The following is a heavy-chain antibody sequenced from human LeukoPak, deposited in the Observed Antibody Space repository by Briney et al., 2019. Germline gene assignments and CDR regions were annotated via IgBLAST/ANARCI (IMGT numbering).Heavy chain of an antibody. V-gene: IGHV3-30*02. D-gene: IGHD3-22*01. Sequence: PGGSLRLSCAASGFTFSSYGMHWVRQAPGKELEWVAFIRYDGSKKYFGDSVKGRFTISRDNSKNTLYLQMNSLRTEDTAVYYCAKDRRYYFDSSGYYYFLDYWGQGTLVTVSS. J-gene: IGHJ4*02. CDR3: AKDRRYYFDSSGYYYFLDY. CDR1: GFTFSSYG. CDR2: IRYDGSKK.